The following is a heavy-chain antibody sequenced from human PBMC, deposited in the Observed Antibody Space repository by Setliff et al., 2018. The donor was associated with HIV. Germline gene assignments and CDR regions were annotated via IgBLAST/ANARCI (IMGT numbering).Heavy chain of an antibody. CDR1: GFTFSSYA. CDR2: ISSSGGTT. V-gene: IGHV3-49*04. Sequence: GGSLRLSCAASGFTFSSYAMSWVRQAPGKGLDWVSAISSSGGTTEYAASVKGRFTISRDDSKGGAYLQMNGLKTEDTAVYYCTRDRSRDYSDSSGYYHFFDPWGQGTLVTVSS. D-gene: IGHD3-22*01. J-gene: IGHJ5*02. CDR3: TRDRSRDYSDSSGYYHFFDP.